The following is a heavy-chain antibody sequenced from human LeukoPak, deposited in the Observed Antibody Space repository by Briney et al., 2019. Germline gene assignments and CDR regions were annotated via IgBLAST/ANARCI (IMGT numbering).Heavy chain of an antibody. Sequence: PGESLKISCKGSGYSFTTYWIGWVRQMPGKGLEWMGIIYPGDSDTRYSPSFRGQVTISADKSISTAYLQWSSLKASDTAMYYCARHGAVVGRLSGWFDPWGQGTLVTVSS. CDR1: GYSFTTYW. CDR3: ARHGAVVGRLSGWFDP. D-gene: IGHD6-19*01. V-gene: IGHV5-51*01. J-gene: IGHJ5*02. CDR2: IYPGDSDT.